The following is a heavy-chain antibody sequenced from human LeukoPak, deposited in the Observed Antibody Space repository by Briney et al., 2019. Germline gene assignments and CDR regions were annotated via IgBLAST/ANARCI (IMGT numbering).Heavy chain of an antibody. V-gene: IGHV3-30*02. CDR1: GFTFSSYG. Sequence: GGSLRLSCAASGFTFSSYGIHWVRQAPGKGLEWVSFIRYDGSDKYYADSVKGRFTISRDNSKNTLFLQMNSLRAEDTAVYYCAKDGGYSSSYYYYYMDVWGKGTTVTVSS. J-gene: IGHJ6*03. D-gene: IGHD1-26*01. CDR2: IRYDGSDK. CDR3: AKDGGYSSSYYYYYMDV.